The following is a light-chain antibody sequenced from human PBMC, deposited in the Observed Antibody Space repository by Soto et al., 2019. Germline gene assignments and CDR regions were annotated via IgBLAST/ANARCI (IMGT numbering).Light chain of an antibody. V-gene: IGLV2-14*01. CDR1: SSDVGGYNY. Sequence: QSALTQPASVSGSPGQSITISCTGTSSDVGGYNYVSWYQQHPGKAHKFIIYEVTNRPSGVSNRFSGSKSGNTASLTISGLQAEDEADYYCSSYTSSSTVVVFGGGTKLTVL. J-gene: IGLJ2*01. CDR3: SSYTSSSTVVV. CDR2: EVT.